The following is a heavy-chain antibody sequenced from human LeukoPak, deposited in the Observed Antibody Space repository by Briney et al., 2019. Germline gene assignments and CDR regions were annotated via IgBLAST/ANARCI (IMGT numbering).Heavy chain of an antibody. CDR2: ISAYNGNT. V-gene: IGHV1-18*01. Sequence: ASVKVSCKASGYTFTSYGISWVRQAPGQGLEWMGWISAYNGNTNYAQKLQGRVTMTTDTSTSTAYMELRSLRSDDTAVYYCARDRQYYDFWSGSDYWGQGTLVTVSS. J-gene: IGHJ4*02. CDR1: GYTFTSYG. CDR3: ARDRQYYDFWSGSDY. D-gene: IGHD3-3*01.